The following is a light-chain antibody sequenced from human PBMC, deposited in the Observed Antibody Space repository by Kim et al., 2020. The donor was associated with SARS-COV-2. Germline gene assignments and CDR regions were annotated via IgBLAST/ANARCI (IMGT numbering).Light chain of an antibody. J-gene: IGLJ1*01. CDR3: QSYDSSLSGWG. Sequence: QSVLTQPPSVSGAPGQRVTISCTGSSSNIGAGYDVHWYQQLPGTAPKLLIYGNSNRPSGVPDRFSGSKSGTSASLAITGLQAEDEADYYCQSYDSSLSGWGFGTGTKVTVL. CDR2: GNS. V-gene: IGLV1-40*01. CDR1: SSNIGAGYD.